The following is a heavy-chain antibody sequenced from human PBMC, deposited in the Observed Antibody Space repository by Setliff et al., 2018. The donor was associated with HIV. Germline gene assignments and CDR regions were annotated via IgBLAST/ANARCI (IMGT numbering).Heavy chain of an antibody. CDR3: VRDLHFAFDI. CDR1: GFTFTGYW. Sequence: LRLSCAASGFTFTGYWMHWVRQAPGKGLLWVSRINTDGSSTTYADSVKGRFTISRDNAKNSLYLQMNSLRAEDTAVYYCVRDLHFAFDIWGQGTMVTVSS. CDR2: INTDGSST. V-gene: IGHV3-74*01. J-gene: IGHJ3*02. D-gene: IGHD3-3*02.